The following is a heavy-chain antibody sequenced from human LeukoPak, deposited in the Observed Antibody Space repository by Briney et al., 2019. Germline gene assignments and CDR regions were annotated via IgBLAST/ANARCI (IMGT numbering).Heavy chain of an antibody. D-gene: IGHD2-2*01. CDR1: GYTFTDYY. Sequence: ASVKVSCKASGYTFTDYYMHWVRQAPGQGLEWMGWINPNSGGTNYAQKFQGRVTMTRDTSISTAYMELSRLRSDDTAVYYCARDCSTTNCYSPFDYWGQGTLVTVSS. V-gene: IGHV1-2*02. CDR2: INPNSGGT. J-gene: IGHJ4*02. CDR3: ARDCSTTNCYSPFDY.